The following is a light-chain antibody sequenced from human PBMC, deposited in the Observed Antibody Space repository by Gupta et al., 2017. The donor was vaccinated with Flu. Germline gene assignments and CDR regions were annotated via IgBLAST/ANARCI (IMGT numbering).Light chain of an antibody. J-gene: IGKJ3*01. Sequence: IRMTQSPSSFSASTGDRVTITCRANQGISSYLAWYQQKPGKAPKLLIYAASTLQSGVPSRFSGSGSGTDFTLTISCLQSEDFATYYCQQYYSYPVTFGPGTKVDIK. CDR3: QQYYSYPVT. CDR1: QGISSY. CDR2: AAS. V-gene: IGKV1-8*01.